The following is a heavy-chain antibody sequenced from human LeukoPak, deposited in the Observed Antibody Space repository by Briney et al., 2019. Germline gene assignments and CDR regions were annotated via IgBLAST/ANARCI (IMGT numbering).Heavy chain of an antibody. D-gene: IGHD5-18*01. V-gene: IGHV1-2*02. Sequence: PEASVKVSCKASGYTFTGYYMHWVRQAPGQGLEWMGWINPNSGGTNYAQKFQGRVTMTRDTSISTAYMELSRLRSDDTAVYYCARSDSYRIGVFDYWGQGTLVTVSS. CDR1: GYTFTGYY. CDR3: ARSDSYRIGVFDY. J-gene: IGHJ4*02. CDR2: INPNSGGT.